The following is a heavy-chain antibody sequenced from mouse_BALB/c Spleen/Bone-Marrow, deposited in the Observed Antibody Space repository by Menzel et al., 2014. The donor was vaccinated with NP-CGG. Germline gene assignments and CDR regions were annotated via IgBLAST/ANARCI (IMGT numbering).Heavy chain of an antibody. CDR3: ARWNGNYYFDY. D-gene: IGHD2-1*01. J-gene: IGHJ2*01. V-gene: IGHV3-2*02. CDR1: GYSITSDYA. Sequence: DVHLVESGPGLVKPSQSLSLTCTVTGYSITSDYAWNWIRQFPGNKLEWMGYISYSGSTSYNPSLKSRISITRDTSKNQFFLQLNSVTTEDTATYYCARWNGNYYFDYWGQGTTLTVSS. CDR2: ISYSGST.